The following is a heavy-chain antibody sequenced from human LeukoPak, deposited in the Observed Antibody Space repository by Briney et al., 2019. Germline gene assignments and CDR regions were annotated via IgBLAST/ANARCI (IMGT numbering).Heavy chain of an antibody. D-gene: IGHD3-9*01. CDR1: GGSITTYD. V-gene: IGHV4-59*01. CDR2: MSYSGST. Sequence: SETLSLTCTVSGGSITTYDWSWSWVRQPPGRGLEWIGYMSYSGSTTYNPSLESRVTIAVDTSENQFSLKLSSVTAADTAVYYCARGSVILDWFDPWGQGTLVTVSS. J-gene: IGHJ5*02. CDR3: ARGSVILDWFDP.